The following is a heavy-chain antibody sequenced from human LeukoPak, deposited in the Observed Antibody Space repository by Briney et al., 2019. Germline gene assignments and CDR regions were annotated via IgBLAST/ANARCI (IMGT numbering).Heavy chain of an antibody. CDR2: IYYSGST. J-gene: IGHJ4*02. Sequence: SETLSLTCTVSGGSISSSSYYWGWIRQPPGKGLEWIGSIYYSGSTYYNPSLKSRVTISVDTSKNQFSLKLSSVTAADTAVYYCASRVFWSGYYRGLDYWGQGTLVTVSS. CDR1: GGSISSSSYY. V-gene: IGHV4-39*07. D-gene: IGHD3-3*01. CDR3: ASRVFWSGYYRGLDY.